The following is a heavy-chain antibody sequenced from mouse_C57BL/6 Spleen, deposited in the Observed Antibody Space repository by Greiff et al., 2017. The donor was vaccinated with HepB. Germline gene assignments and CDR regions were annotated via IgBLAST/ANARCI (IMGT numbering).Heavy chain of an antibody. V-gene: IGHV1-55*01. CDR3: ARSYYGSSLFDY. J-gene: IGHJ2*01. CDR1: GYTFTSYW. D-gene: IGHD1-1*01. Sequence: VQLKQPGAELVKPGASVKMSCKASGYTFTSYWITWVKQRPGQGLEWIGDIYPGSGSTNYNEKFKSKATLTVDTSSSTAYMQLSSLTSEDSAVYYCARSYYGSSLFDYWGQGTTLTVSS. CDR2: IYPGSGST.